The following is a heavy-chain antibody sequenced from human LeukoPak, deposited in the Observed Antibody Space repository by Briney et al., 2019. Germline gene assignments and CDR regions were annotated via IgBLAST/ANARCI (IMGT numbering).Heavy chain of an antibody. CDR3: TRREEMATIYYYYYYMDV. J-gene: IGHJ6*03. V-gene: IGHV3-73*01. Sequence: GGSLRLSCAASGFTFSGSAMHWVRQASGKGLKWVGRIRSKANSYATAYAASVKGRFTISRDDSKNTAYLQMNSLKTEDTAVYYCTRREEMATIYYYYYYMDVWGKGTTVTVSS. CDR2: IRSKANSYAT. D-gene: IGHD5-24*01. CDR1: GFTFSGSA.